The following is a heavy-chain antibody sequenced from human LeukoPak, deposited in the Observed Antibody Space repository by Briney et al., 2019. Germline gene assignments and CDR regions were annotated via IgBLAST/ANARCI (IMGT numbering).Heavy chain of an antibody. CDR3: ARDGDYVYFDY. D-gene: IGHD4-17*01. CDR2: IYHSGST. V-gene: IGHV4-38-2*02. CDR1: GYSISSGYY. J-gene: IGHJ4*02. Sequence: SETLSLTCAVSGYSISSGYYWGWIRQPPGKGLEWIGSIYHSGSTYYTPSLKSRVTISVDTSKNQFSLKLSSVTAADTAVYYCARDGDYVYFDYWGQGTLVTVSS.